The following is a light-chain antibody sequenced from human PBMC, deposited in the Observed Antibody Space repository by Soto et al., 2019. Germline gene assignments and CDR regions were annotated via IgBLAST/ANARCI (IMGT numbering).Light chain of an antibody. CDR1: QSVSSY. CDR3: QQRSNWPSIT. CDR2: DAS. V-gene: IGKV3-11*01. J-gene: IGKJ5*01. Sequence: EIVLTQSPATLSLSPGERATLSCRASQSVSSYLAWYQQKPGQAPRLLIYDASNRATGIPVRFSGSGAGTDFTLTISSLEPEDSAVHYCQQRSNWPSITFGQGTRLEI.